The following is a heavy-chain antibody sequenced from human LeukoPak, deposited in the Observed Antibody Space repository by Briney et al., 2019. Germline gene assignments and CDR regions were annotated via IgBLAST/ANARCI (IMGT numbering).Heavy chain of an antibody. CDR3: ATARITIIQGYGYFQH. CDR1: GYTFTGYY. Sequence: ASVKVSCKASGYTFTGYYMHWVRQAPGQGLEWMGGFDPEDGETIYAQKFQGRVTMTEDTSTDTAYMELSSLRSEDTAVYYCATARITIIQGYGYFQHWGQGTLVTVSS. CDR2: FDPEDGET. V-gene: IGHV1-24*01. D-gene: IGHD3-9*01. J-gene: IGHJ1*01.